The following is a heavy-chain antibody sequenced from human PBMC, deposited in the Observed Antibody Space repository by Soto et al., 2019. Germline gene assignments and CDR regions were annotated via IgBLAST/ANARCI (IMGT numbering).Heavy chain of an antibody. V-gene: IGHV3-7*05. J-gene: IGHJ3*02. CDR1: GFTFSSYW. CDR3: ARTARDDAFDI. Sequence: EVQLVESGGGLVQPGGSLRLSCAASGFTFSSYWMSWVRQAPGKGLEWVANIKQDGSEKYYVDSVKGRFTISRDNAKNSMYLQMNSLRAEDTAVYYCARTARDDAFDIGGQGTMVTVSS. CDR2: IKQDGSEK.